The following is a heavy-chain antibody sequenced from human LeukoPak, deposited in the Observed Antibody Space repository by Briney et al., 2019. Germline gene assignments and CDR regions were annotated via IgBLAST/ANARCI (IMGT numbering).Heavy chain of an antibody. CDR1: GYTFISYY. D-gene: IGHD1-14*01. CDR2: INPSGGDT. J-gene: IGHJ4*02. V-gene: IGHV1-46*01. Sequence: ASVKVSCKASGYTFISYYMHWVRQAPGQGLEWMGIINPSGGDTSYAQKCQGRLTMTRDTSTNTVYMELTSLRSEDTAVYYCAREVMDNLRFDYWGQGTLVTVSS. CDR3: AREVMDNLRFDY.